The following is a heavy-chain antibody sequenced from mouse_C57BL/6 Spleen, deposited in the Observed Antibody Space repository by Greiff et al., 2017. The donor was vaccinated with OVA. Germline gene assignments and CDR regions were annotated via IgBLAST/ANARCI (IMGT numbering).Heavy chain of an antibody. D-gene: IGHD2-5*01. CDR2: IYPGDGDT. J-gene: IGHJ2*01. V-gene: IGHV1-80*01. Sequence: QVHVKQSGAELVKPGASVKISCKASGYAFSSYWMNWVKQRPGKGLEWIGQIYPGDGDTNYNGKFKGKATLTADKSSSTAYMQLSSLTSEDSAVYFCARSDYSNYYFDYWGQGTTLTVSS. CDR3: ARSDYSNYYFDY. CDR1: GYAFSSYW.